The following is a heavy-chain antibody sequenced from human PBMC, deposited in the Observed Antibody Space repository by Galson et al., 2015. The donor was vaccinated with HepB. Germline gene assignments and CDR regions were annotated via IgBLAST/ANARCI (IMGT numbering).Heavy chain of an antibody. CDR3: ARVTVYYNVLTASVGYGMDG. Sequence: SVKVSCKASGYTFTNYGLSWVRQAPGQGLQWMGWISAYNGNTNYAQKFQGRVTMTTDTSTSTASMELRSLRSDDTAMYYCARVTVYYNVLTASVGYGMDGWGQGTTVTVSS. D-gene: IGHD3-9*01. CDR1: GYTFTNYG. V-gene: IGHV1-18*01. J-gene: IGHJ6*02. CDR2: ISAYNGNT.